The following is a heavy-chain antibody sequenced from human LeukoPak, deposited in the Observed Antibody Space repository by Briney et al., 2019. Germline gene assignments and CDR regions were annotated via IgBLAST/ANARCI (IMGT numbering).Heavy chain of an antibody. D-gene: IGHD1-1*01. Sequence: PGRSLRLSCAASGFTFDDYAMHWIRQAPGKGLEWVSGISASGDVTFHADPVKGRFTISRDNSKNTLYLQMTSLRAEDTAEYYCAKSLFTSATGTGRAFHIWGQGTMVTVSS. CDR1: GFTFDDYA. J-gene: IGHJ3*02. CDR3: AKSLFTSATGTGRAFHI. V-gene: IGHV3-23*01. CDR2: ISASGDVT.